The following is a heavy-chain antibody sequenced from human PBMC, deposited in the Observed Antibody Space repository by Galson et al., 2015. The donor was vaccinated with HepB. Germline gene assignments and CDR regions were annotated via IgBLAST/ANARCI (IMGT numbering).Heavy chain of an antibody. V-gene: IGHV1-69*13. Sequence: SVKVSCKASGGTFSSYAISWVRQAPGQGLAWMGGIIPIFGTANYAQKFQGRVTITADESTSTAYMELSSLRSEDTAVYYCAVGSGSYSWGLPIDYWGQGTLVTVSS. CDR1: GGTFSSYA. D-gene: IGHD3-10*01. J-gene: IGHJ4*02. CDR2: IIPIFGTA. CDR3: AVGSGSYSWGLPIDY.